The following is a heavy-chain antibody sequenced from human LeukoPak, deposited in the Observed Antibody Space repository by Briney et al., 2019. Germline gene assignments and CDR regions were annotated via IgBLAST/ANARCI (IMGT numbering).Heavy chain of an antibody. CDR2: IYYSGST. J-gene: IGHJ4*02. V-gene: IGHV4-59*01. D-gene: IGHD3-10*01. CDR3: ARGRYGSGSYYIGYFDY. CDR1: GGSISSYY. Sequence: SETLSLTCTVSGGSISSYYWSWIRQPPGEGLEWIGYIYYSGSTNYNPSLKSRVTISVDTSKNQFSLKLSSVTAADTAVYYCARGRYGSGSYYIGYFDYWGQGTLVTVSS.